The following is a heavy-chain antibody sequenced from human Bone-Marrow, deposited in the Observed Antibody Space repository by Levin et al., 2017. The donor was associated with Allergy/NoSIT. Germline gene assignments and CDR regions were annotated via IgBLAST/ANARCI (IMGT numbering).Heavy chain of an antibody. CDR2: ISGSSDTT. CDR1: GFTFSTYA. V-gene: IGHV3-23*01. D-gene: IGHD3-10*01. CDR3: AKDLTMVRGIIYYGMDV. J-gene: IGHJ6*02. Sequence: PGGSLRLSCAASGFTFSTYAMSWVRQAPGKGLEWVSAISGSSDTTYYADSVKGRFTISRDNSKNTLYLQMNSLRAEDTAVYYCAKDLTMVRGIIYYGMDVWGQGTTVTVSS.